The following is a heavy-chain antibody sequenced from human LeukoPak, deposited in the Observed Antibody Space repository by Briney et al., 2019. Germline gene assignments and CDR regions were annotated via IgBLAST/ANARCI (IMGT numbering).Heavy chain of an antibody. D-gene: IGHD5-18*01. CDR1: GFTFSTYA. J-gene: IGHJ3*02. V-gene: IGHV3-23*01. CDR3: AKDQLTGGYNYGYGTFDI. CDR2: ISGRDGYT. Sequence: GGSLRLSCAASGFTFSTYAMSWVRQAPVKGLEWVSIISGRDGYTHYADAVKGRSTISRDNSKNTLYLQMNSLRAEDTAVYYCAKDQLTGGYNYGYGTFDILGQGTMVTVSS.